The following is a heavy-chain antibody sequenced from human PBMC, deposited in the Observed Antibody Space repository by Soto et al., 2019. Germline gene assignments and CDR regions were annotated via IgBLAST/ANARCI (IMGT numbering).Heavy chain of an antibody. D-gene: IGHD3-9*01. CDR3: AKGLTGAYDY. CDR1: GFTFSSYA. Sequence: GGSLRLSCAASGFTFSSYAMNWFRQAPGKGLEWVSAISVSGGSTYYADSVKGRFTISRDNSKNTLYLQMNSLRAEDTAVYYCAKGLTGAYDYWGQGTLVTVSS. V-gene: IGHV3-23*01. CDR2: ISVSGGST. J-gene: IGHJ4*02.